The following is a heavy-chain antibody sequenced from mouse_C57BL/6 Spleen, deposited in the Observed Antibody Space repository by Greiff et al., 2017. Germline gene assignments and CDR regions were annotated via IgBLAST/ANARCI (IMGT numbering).Heavy chain of an antibody. J-gene: IGHJ3*01. CDR3: ARTYYSNQAWCAY. CDR1: GYTFTDYY. D-gene: IGHD2-5*01. V-gene: IGHV1-26*01. Sequence: EVQLQQSGPELVKPGASVKISCKASGYTFTDYYMNWVKQSHGQSLEWIGDINPNHGGTSSNQKFKGKATLTVDKSSSTAYMELRSLTSEASAVYYCARTYYSNQAWCAYWGQGTLVTISA. CDR2: INPNHGGT.